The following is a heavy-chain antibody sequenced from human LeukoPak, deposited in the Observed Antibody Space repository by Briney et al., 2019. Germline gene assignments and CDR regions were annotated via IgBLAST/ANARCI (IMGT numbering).Heavy chain of an antibody. D-gene: IGHD3-10*01. CDR3: ARAGQEWFGELGFDQ. Sequence: GGSLRLSCAASGFSFSRYWMSWVRQAPGKGLEWVANIKQDGSEKNYVESVKGRFTISRDNAKSSLYLQTNSLRAEDTAVYYCARAGQEWFGELGFDQWGQGTLVIVSS. V-gene: IGHV3-7*01. CDR1: GFSFSRYW. CDR2: IKQDGSEK. J-gene: IGHJ4*02.